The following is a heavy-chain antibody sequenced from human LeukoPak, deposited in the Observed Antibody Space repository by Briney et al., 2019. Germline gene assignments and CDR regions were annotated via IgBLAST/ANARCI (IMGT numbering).Heavy chain of an antibody. CDR3: ACRGGKGAFDY. CDR2: IIPILGIA. CDR1: GGTFSTYA. J-gene: IGHJ4*02. D-gene: IGHD2-15*01. V-gene: IGHV1-69*04. Sequence: ASVTVSCKPSGGTFSTYAISWVRQAPGQGLEWMGRIIPILGIANYAQKFQGRVTITADKSTSTAYMELSSLRSEDTAVYYCACRGGKGAFDYWGQGTLVTVSS.